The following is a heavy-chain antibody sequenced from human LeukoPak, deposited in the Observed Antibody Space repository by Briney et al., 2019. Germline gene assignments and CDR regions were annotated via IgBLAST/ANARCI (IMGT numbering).Heavy chain of an antibody. J-gene: IGHJ3*02. CDR1: GGTFSSYA. D-gene: IGHD3-22*01. CDR2: IIPIFGTA. V-gene: IGHV1-69*05. CDR3: ARDDDSSGYYSSSAFDI. Sequence: ASVKVSCKASGGTFSSYAISWVRQAPGQGLEWMGRIIPIFGTANYAQKFQGRVTTTTDESTSTAYMELSSLRSEDTAVYYCARDDDSSGYYSSSAFDIWGQGTIVTVSS.